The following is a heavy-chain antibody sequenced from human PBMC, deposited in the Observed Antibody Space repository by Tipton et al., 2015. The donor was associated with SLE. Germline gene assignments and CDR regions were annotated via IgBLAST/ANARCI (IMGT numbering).Heavy chain of an antibody. CDR2: IYYSGST. J-gene: IGHJ5*02. Sequence: LRLSCTVSGGSISSSSYYWGWIRRPPGKGLEWIGSIYYSGSTYYNPSLKSRVTISVDTSKKQFSLKLGSVTAADTAVYFCARQGRSNWFDPWGQGTLVTVSS. V-gene: IGHV4-39*01. CDR3: ARQGRSNWFDP. CDR1: GGSISSSSYY.